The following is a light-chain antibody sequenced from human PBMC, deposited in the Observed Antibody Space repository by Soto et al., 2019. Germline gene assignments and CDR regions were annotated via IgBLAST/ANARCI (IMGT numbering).Light chain of an antibody. V-gene: IGKV3-15*01. CDR2: GVS. CDR3: QQYDNSPPIT. CDR1: QSVSNN. J-gene: IGKJ4*01. Sequence: LVMTQSRDTVSGSPMEVASGRGRVSQSVSNNLAWYQQKPGQAPRLLIYGVSTSATGVPARFSGSGSGTDFTLPISSLQPEDFAVYYCQQYDNSPPITFGGGTKVDI.